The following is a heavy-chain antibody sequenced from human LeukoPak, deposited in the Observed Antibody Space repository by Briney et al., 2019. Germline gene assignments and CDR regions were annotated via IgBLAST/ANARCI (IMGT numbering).Heavy chain of an antibody. V-gene: IGHV4-59*01. D-gene: IGHD3-22*01. Sequence: SETLSLTCTVSGGSISSYYWSWIRQPPGKGLEWIGYIYYSGSTNYNPSLKSRVTISVDTSKNQLSLKLSSVTAADTAVYYCARDPPYYYDSSGYSGAFDIWGQGTMVTVSS. CDR3: ARDPPYYYDSSGYSGAFDI. J-gene: IGHJ3*02. CDR1: GGSISSYY. CDR2: IYYSGST.